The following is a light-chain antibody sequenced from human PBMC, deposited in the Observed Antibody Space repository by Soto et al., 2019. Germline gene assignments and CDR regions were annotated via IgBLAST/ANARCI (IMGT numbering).Light chain of an antibody. CDR1: SSDVGGYNY. V-gene: IGLV2-11*01. CDR2: DVS. Sequence: QSALTQPASVSGSPGQSITISCTGTSSDVGGYNYVCWYQHHPGKAPKLIIYDVSTRPSGVPDRFSGSKSGNTASLTISGLQAEDEADYYCCSHAGSSVVFGTGTKVTV. CDR3: CSHAGSSVV. J-gene: IGLJ1*01.